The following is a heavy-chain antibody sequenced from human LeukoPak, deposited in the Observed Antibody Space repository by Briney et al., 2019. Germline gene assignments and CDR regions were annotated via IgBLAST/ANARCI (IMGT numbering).Heavy chain of an antibody. Sequence: QPGGSLRLSCAASGFTFSSYGMHWVRQAPGKGLEWVAVISYDGSNKYYADSVKGRFTISRDNSKNTLYLQMNSLRAEDTAVYYCAKDEHYSESMWDYMDVWGEGTTVTISS. V-gene: IGHV3-30*18. D-gene: IGHD4-11*01. J-gene: IGHJ6*03. CDR1: GFTFSSYG. CDR3: AKDEHYSESMWDYMDV. CDR2: ISYDGSNK.